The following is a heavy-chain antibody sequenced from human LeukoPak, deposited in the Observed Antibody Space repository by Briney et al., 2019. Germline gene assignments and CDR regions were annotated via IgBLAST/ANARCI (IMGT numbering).Heavy chain of an antibody. CDR1: GFTVSSNY. CDR3: TTVTHGYFDL. V-gene: IGHV3-66*02. J-gene: IGHJ2*01. D-gene: IGHD4-17*01. CDR2: IYSGGST. Sequence: GGSLRLSCAASGFTVSSNYMSWVRQAPGKGLEWVSVIYSGGSTYYADSVKGRFTISRDNSENTLYLQMNSLRAEDTAVYYCTTVTHGYFDLWGRGTLVTVSS.